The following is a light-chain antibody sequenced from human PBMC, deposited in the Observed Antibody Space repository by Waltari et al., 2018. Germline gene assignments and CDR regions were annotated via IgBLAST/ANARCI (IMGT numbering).Light chain of an antibody. CDR3: QHYNNWPIT. CDR1: QSVSSN. Sequence: EIVMTQSPATLSVSPGERVTLSCRASQSVSSNLAWYQQKPGQAPRLLIYGASTRATGIPARFSGIGSGTEFTLTISSLQSEDFAVYYCQHYNNWPITFGQGTRLEIK. CDR2: GAS. V-gene: IGKV3-15*01. J-gene: IGKJ5*01.